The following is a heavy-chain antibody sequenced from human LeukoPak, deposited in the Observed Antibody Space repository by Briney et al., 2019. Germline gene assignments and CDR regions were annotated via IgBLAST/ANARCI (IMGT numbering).Heavy chain of an antibody. Sequence: ASVKVSCKASGYTFTGYYMHWVRQAPGQGLEWMGWINPNSGGTNYAQKFQGRVTMTRDTSISTAYMELSRLRSDDTAVYYCARVHDIGGCTVVTLGVRRYGAFDIWGQGTMVTVSS. D-gene: IGHD4-23*01. V-gene: IGHV1-2*02. CDR3: ARVHDIGGCTVVTLGVRRYGAFDI. CDR2: INPNSGGT. CDR1: GYTFTGYY. J-gene: IGHJ3*02.